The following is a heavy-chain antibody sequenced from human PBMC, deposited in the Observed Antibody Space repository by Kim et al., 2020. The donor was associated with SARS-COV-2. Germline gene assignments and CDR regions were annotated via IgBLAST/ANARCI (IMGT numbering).Heavy chain of an antibody. Sequence: ASVKVSCKASGYTFTSYYMHWVRQAPGQGLEWMGIXNPSGXSTSYAQKFQGXVTMTRDTSTSTVYMELXSLRSEDTXVYYCAXDGGYSGFDXWGQGXLVT. D-gene: IGHD5-18*01. CDR2: XNPSGXST. CDR1: GYTFTSYY. J-gene: IGHJ5*02. CDR3: AXDGGYSGFDX. V-gene: IGHV1-46*01.